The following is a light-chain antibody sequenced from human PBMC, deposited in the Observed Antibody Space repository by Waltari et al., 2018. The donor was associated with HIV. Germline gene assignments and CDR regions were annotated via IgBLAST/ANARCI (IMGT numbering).Light chain of an antibody. J-gene: IGKJ1*01. CDR1: QDIRDE. CDR2: AAS. Sequence: AIQVTQSPSSLSASVGDRVTITCRASQDIRDELGWYQQKPGKAPKALIFAASTLKSGVPSRFSGSGSGSDFTLTITTVQPEDFATYYCVQDHSYPRTFGQGTKVEVK. CDR3: VQDHSYPRT. V-gene: IGKV1-6*01.